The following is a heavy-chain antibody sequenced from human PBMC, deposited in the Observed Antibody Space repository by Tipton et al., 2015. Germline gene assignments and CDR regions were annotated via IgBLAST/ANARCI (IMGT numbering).Heavy chain of an antibody. Sequence: SLRLSCIVSGFTFSNYWMHWVRQVPGKGLVWVSRINSDGSNTKYADSVKGRFTISRDNAKNSLYLQMNSLRGDDTALYYCAKVGRLVGDDYYYYGMDVWGQGTTVTVSS. CDR2: INSDGSNT. V-gene: IGHV3-74*01. D-gene: IGHD2-15*01. CDR3: AKVGRLVGDDYYYYGMDV. CDR1: GFTFSNYW. J-gene: IGHJ6*02.